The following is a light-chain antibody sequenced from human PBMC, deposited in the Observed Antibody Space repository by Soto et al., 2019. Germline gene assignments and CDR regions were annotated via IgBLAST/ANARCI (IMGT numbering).Light chain of an antibody. Sequence: EIVLTHSPSTLYLSPGERATPSFSSRQSVISSYLAWYQQKPGQAPRLLIFGGSSRDTDISDRFSGSGSGTDFTLTISSLEPEDLAVYSCQQYGSLPYTFGQGTRLEIK. V-gene: IGKV3-20*01. CDR1: QSVISSY. CDR3: QQYGSLPYT. J-gene: IGKJ5*01. CDR2: GGS.